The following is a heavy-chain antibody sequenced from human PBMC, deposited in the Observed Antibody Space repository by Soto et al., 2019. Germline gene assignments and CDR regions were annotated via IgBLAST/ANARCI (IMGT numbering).Heavy chain of an antibody. CDR3: ARDGYSTSDY. D-gene: IGHD5-18*01. CDR1: GYTFTGYY. V-gene: IGHV1-2*06. Sequence: ASVKVSCKACGYTFTGYYIHWVRQAPGQGLEWMGRINPDTGDTDYAQKFQGRVNMTRDTSISTAYMELSRLRSDDTAVYYCARDGYSTSDYWGQGAPGTVSS. J-gene: IGHJ4*02. CDR2: INPDTGDT.